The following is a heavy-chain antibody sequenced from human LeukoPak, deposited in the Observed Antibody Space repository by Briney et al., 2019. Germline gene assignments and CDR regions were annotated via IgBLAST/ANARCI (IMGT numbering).Heavy chain of an antibody. D-gene: IGHD5-12*01. CDR3: AREIRGYSGYDLVKYFDL. CDR1: GGSISSYY. V-gene: IGHV4-59*12. J-gene: IGHJ2*01. Sequence: SETLSLTCTVSGGSISSYYWSWIRQPPGKGLEWIGYIYHSGSTYYNPSLKSRVTISVDRSKNQFSLKLSSVTAADTAVYYCAREIRGYSGYDLVKYFDLWGRGTLVTVSS. CDR2: IYHSGST.